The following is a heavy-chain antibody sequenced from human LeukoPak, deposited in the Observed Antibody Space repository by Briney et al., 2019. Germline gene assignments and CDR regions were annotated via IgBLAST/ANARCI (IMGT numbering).Heavy chain of an antibody. CDR3: ARDRGRLGYCSSTSCPNIPYYYYYYYMDV. V-gene: IGHV3-48*03. J-gene: IGHJ6*03. D-gene: IGHD2-2*01. CDR1: GFTFSSYE. CDR2: ISSSGSTI. Sequence: GGSLRLSCAASGFTFSSYEMNWVRQAPGKGLEWVSYISSSGSTIYYADSVKGRFTISRDNAENSLYLQMNSLRAEDTAVYYCARDRGRLGYCSSTSCPNIPYYYYYYYMDVWGKGTTVTISS.